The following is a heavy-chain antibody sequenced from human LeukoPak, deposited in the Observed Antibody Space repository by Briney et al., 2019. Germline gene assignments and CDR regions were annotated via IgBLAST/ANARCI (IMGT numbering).Heavy chain of an antibody. J-gene: IGHJ4*02. CDR2: ISAYNGNT. CDR3: ATGPRVFGELYPPLDH. D-gene: IGHD3-10*02. CDR1: GYTFTSYG. Sequence: ASVKVSCKASGYTFTSYGISWVRQAPGQGLEWMGWISAYNGNTNYAQKFQGRVTMTRDTSISTAYMELSSLRSEDTAGYYCATGPRVFGELYPPLDHWGQGTLVPVSS. V-gene: IGHV1-18*01.